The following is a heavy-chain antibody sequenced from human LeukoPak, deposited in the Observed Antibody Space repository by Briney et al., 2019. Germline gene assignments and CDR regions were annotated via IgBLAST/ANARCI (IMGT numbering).Heavy chain of an antibody. Sequence: GTLRLSCAASGFTPSDYYMSCIRRAPGTGLEWVSYISSSGSTIYYAASVKGRFTISRDNTKKTLYLQMNSLRAEDTAVYYCARDDYVTWFDPWGQGTLVTVSS. CDR1: GFTPSDYY. D-gene: IGHD4-17*01. CDR3: ARDDYVTWFDP. J-gene: IGHJ5*02. V-gene: IGHV3-11*04. CDR2: ISSSGSTI.